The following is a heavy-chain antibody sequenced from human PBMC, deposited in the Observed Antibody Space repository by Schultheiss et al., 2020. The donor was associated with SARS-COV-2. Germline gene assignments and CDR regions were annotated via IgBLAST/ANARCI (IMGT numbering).Heavy chain of an antibody. J-gene: IGHJ4*02. CDR2: INHSGST. CDR1: GGSFSGYY. Sequence: SETLSLTCAVYGGSFSGYYWSWIRQPPGKGLEWIGEINHSGSTNYNPSLKSRVTISVDTSRNQFSLKLSSVTAADTAVYYCARAMVRGVIIGWGQGTLVTVSS. CDR3: ARAMVRGVIIG. V-gene: IGHV4-34*01. D-gene: IGHD3-10*01.